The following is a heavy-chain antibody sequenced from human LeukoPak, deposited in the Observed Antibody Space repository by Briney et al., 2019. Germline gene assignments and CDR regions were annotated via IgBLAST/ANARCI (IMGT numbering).Heavy chain of an antibody. J-gene: IGHJ4*02. CDR1: GYTFTGYY. CDR3: ARDQFRSTGYYYY. V-gene: IGHV1-2*04. CDR2: INPNSGGT. Sequence: ASVKVSCKASGYTFTGYYMHWVRQAPGQGLEWMGWINPNSGGTNYAQKFQGWVTMTRDTSISTAYMELSRLRSDDTAVYYCARDQFRSTGYYYYWGQGTLVTVSS. D-gene: IGHD3-22*01.